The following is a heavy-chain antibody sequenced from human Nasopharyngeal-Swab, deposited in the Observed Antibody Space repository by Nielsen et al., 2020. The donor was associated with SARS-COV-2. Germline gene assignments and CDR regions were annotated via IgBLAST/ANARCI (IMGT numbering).Heavy chain of an antibody. Sequence: GGSLRLSCAASGFTFSDYYMSWIRQTPGKGLEWVSYISPSSGGTIYYADSVKGRFTISRDNAKSSLYLQMNSLGVEDTALYYCVKGNRIIVTITGGDAFDFWGHGTMVTVSS. D-gene: IGHD3-22*01. CDR3: VKGNRIIVTITGGDAFDF. V-gene: IGHV3-11*01. CDR1: GFTFSDYY. J-gene: IGHJ3*01. CDR2: ISPSSGGTI.